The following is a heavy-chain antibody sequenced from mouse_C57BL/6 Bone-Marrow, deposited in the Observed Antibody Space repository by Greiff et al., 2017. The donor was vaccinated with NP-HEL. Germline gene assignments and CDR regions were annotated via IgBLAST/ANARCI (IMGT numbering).Heavy chain of an antibody. CDR1: GYNFTSYW. V-gene: IGHV1-50*01. CDR2: IDPSDSYT. D-gene: IGHD1-1*01. CDR3: TIKRGAAVVAKGY. Sequence: VQLQQPGAELVKPGASVKLSCTASGYNFTSYWMQWVKQRPGQGLEWIGEIDPSDSYTNYNQKFTGKATLTVDTSSSTAYMQRSSLTSEDAAVYYCTIKRGAAVVAKGYWGEGTTLTVSS. J-gene: IGHJ2*01.